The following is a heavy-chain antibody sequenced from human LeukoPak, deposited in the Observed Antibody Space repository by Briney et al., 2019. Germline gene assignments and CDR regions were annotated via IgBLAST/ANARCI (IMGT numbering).Heavy chain of an antibody. Sequence: ASVKVSCKTSGYTFTSYDLNWVRQATGQGLEWMGWVNPNSGNTGYAQKFQGRVTMTRNTSISTAYMELSSLRSEDTAVYYCARDTAMVTSYFDYWGQGTLVTVSS. V-gene: IGHV1-8*01. D-gene: IGHD5-18*01. CDR2: VNPNSGNT. CDR1: GYTFTSYD. J-gene: IGHJ4*02. CDR3: ARDTAMVTSYFDY.